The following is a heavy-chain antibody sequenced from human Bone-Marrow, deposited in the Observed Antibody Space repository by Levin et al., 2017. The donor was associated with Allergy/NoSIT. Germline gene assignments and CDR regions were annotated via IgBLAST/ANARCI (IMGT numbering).Heavy chain of an antibody. CDR2: INPNSGDT. D-gene: IGHD3-3*01. V-gene: IGHV1-2*03. J-gene: IGHJ4*02. CDR1: GYTFTGYY. CDR3: ARERSITIFGVVPTKTFDY. Sequence: LGASVKVSCKASGYTFTGYYLHWVRQAPGQGLEWMGWINPNSGDTNSAQEFQGRVTMTRDTSITTAYMELSRLTSDDTAVYYCARERSITIFGVVPTKTFDYWGQGTLVTVSS.